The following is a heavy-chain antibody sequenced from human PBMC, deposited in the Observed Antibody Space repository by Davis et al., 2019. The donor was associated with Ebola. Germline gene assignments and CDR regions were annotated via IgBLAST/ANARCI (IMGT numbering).Heavy chain of an antibody. Sequence: PGGSLRLSCAASGFSFSSFSMSWVRQAPGKGLEWVSTIDQRSSYTYYADSMKGRFTISRDDAKNSLYLQMNSLTADDTAVYYCARDAVVGRRFGLDVWGQGTTVTVSS. D-gene: IGHD6-19*01. CDR3: ARDAVVGRRFGLDV. CDR2: IDQRSSYT. V-gene: IGHV3-21*06. J-gene: IGHJ6*02. CDR1: GFSFSSFS.